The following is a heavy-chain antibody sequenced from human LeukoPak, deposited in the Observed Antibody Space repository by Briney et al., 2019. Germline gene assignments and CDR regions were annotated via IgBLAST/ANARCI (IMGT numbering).Heavy chain of an antibody. D-gene: IGHD7-27*01. V-gene: IGHV1-18*01. CDR2: ISAYNGNT. Sequence: ASVKVSCKASGYTFTSCGISWVRQAPGQGLEWMGWISAYNGNTNYAQKLQGRVTMTTDTSTSTAYMELRSLRSDDTAVHYCASGDIPPRSYYYYGMDVWGQGTTVTVSS. J-gene: IGHJ6*02. CDR3: ASGDIPPRSYYYYGMDV. CDR1: GYTFTSCG.